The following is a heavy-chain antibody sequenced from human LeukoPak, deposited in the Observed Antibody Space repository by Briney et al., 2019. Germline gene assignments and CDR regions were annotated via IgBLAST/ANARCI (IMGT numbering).Heavy chain of an antibody. CDR2: MNPNSGDT. D-gene: IGHD3-10*01. CDR1: GYTFISFD. Sequence: ASVKVSCKASGYTFISFDINWVRQAAGQGLEWMGWMNPNSGDTGYAQKFQGSVTMTRNTSTATAYMELSSLKSEDTAVYYCARVNTYYYGSGVSRAFHMWGQGTMVTVSS. J-gene: IGHJ3*02. V-gene: IGHV1-8*01. CDR3: ARVNTYYYGSGVSRAFHM.